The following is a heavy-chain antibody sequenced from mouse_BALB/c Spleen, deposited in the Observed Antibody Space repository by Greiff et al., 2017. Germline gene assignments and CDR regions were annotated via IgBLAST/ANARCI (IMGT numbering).Heavy chain of an antibody. CDR2: ISSGGST. D-gene: IGHD1-1*01. CDR3: ARARDYGAMDY. Sequence: EVQVVESGGGLVKPGGSLKLSCAASGFTFSSYAMSWVRQTPEKRLEWVASISSGGSTYYPDSVKGRFTISRDNARNILYLQMSSLRSEDTAMYYCARARDYGAMDYWGQGTSVTVSS. J-gene: IGHJ4*01. CDR1: GFTFSSYA. V-gene: IGHV5-6-5*01.